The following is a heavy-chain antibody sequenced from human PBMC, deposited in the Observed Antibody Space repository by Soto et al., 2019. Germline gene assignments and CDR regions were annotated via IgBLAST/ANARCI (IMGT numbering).Heavy chain of an antibody. CDR1: GFLFCSYC. J-gene: IGHJ4*02. V-gene: IGHV3-23*01. D-gene: IGHD2-2*01. CDR2: ISGDGGST. CDR3: AKESPEYDY. Sequence: PRPSRSASGFLFCSYCLSRGRPPPGKGLEWVSVISGDGGSTHYADSVKGRFTISRDNSKSTVFLQMNSLRAEDTAVYYCAKESPEYDYWGQGTPVTVSS.